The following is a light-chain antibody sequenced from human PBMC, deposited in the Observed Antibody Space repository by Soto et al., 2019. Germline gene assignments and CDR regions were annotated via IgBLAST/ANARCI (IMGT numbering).Light chain of an antibody. CDR3: QQDGSSPLT. V-gene: IGKV3-20*01. J-gene: IGKJ4*01. Sequence: DIVLTQSTGTLSLSPGERATLSCRASQSVSSSYLAWYQQKPGQAPRLLIYGASIRATGIADRFSCSGSGTVFTLTISRLEPEDFAVYYCQQDGSSPLTFGGGTKVEIK. CDR1: QSVSSSY. CDR2: GAS.